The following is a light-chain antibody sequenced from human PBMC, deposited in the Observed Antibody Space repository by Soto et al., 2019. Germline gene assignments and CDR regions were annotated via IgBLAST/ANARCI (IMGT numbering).Light chain of an antibody. CDR2: GAS. CDR3: QQYGSSGT. V-gene: IGKV3-20*01. CDR1: QSVSNNY. Sequence: EIVLTQSAGTLSLSPGERATLSCRASQSVSNNYLAWYQQKPGQAPRLLIYGASNRATGIPDRFSGSASGTDFTLTISRLEPEDFAVYYCQQYGSSGTFGQGTKVDIK. J-gene: IGKJ1*01.